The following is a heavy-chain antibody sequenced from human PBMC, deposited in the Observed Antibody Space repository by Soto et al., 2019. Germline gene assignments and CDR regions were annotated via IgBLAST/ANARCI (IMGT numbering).Heavy chain of an antibody. CDR1: GFTFSSYW. J-gene: IGHJ6*02. Sequence: PGGSLRLSCAASGFTFSSYWMHWVRQAPGKGLVWVSRINSDGSSTSYADSVKGRFTISRDNAKNTLYLQMNSLRAEDTAVYYCARSLSSGWQEALYYYYGMDVWGQGTTVTVSS. D-gene: IGHD6-19*01. V-gene: IGHV3-74*01. CDR2: INSDGSST. CDR3: ARSLSSGWQEALYYYYGMDV.